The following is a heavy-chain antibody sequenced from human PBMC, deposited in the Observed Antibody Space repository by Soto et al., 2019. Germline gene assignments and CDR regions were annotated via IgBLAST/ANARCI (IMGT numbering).Heavy chain of an antibody. J-gene: IGHJ5*02. CDR1: GASISGFY. D-gene: IGHD1-26*01. CDR2: IYATGIT. CDR3: VRDGAEPSGQRFDH. V-gene: IGHV4-4*07. Sequence: KSSETLSLTCTVSGASISGFYWSWIRKSAGKGLEWIGRIYATGITDYNPSLKSRVMMSVDTSKKQFCLKLRCVTAADTAVYYFVRDGAEPSGQRFDHWGQQMSVTVSS.